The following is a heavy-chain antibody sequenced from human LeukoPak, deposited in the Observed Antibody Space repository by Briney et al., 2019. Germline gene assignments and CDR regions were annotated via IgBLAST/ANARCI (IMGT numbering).Heavy chain of an antibody. J-gene: IGHJ4*02. D-gene: IGHD4-11*01. CDR3: ARDTPYSNNPVR. CDR2: IYYSGST. Sequence: KASQTLSLTCTVSGGSISSGDYYWSWIRQPPGKGLEWIGYIYYSGSTYYNPSLKSRVTISVDTSKNQFSLKLSSVTAADTAVYYCARDTPYSNNPVRWGQGTLVTVSS. V-gene: IGHV4-30-4*08. CDR1: GGSISSGDYY.